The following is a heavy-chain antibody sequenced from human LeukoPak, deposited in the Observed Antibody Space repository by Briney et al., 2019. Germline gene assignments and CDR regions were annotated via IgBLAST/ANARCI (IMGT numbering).Heavy chain of an antibody. CDR1: GYTLTELS. CDR3: VRSMNGRYGFFDY. J-gene: IGHJ4*02. D-gene: IGHD1-26*01. V-gene: IGHV1-24*01. Sequence: ASVKVSCKVSGYTLTELSMHWVRQAPGKGLEWMGGFDPENGETIYAQKFQGRVTMTEDTSTDTAYMELNSLRAEDTAVYYCVRSMNGRYGFFDYWGQGILVTVSS. CDR2: FDPENGET.